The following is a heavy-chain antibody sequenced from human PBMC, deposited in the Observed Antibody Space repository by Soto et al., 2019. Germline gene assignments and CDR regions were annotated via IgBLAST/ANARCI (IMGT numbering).Heavy chain of an antibody. Sequence: EVQLVECGGGLVQPGVSLRHSCAASGFTFSSYSMNWVRQAPGKGLEWVSYISSSSSTIYYADSVKGRFTISRDNAKNSLYLQMNSLRAEDTAVYYCARAALYNWNDVSWFDPWDQGTLVTVSS. J-gene: IGHJ5*02. CDR1: GFTFSSYS. D-gene: IGHD1-1*01. CDR3: ARAALYNWNDVSWFDP. V-gene: IGHV3-48*01. CDR2: ISSSSSTI.